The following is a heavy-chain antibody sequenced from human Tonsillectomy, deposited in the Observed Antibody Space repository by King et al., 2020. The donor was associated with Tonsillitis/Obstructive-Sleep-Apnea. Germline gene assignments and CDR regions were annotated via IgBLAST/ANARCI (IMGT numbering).Heavy chain of an antibody. CDR2: INHSGST. J-gene: IGHJ4*02. Sequence: VQLQQWGAGLLKPSETLSLTCAVYGGSFSGYFWSWIRQPPGKGLEWIGEINHSGSTNYNPSLKSRVTISLDTSKNQSSLKLTSVTAADTALYYCATSLLYTTSPYYCDYWGQGTLVTVSS. CDR1: GGSFSGYF. D-gene: IGHD2/OR15-2a*01. CDR3: ATSLLYTTSPYYCDY. V-gene: IGHV4-34*01.